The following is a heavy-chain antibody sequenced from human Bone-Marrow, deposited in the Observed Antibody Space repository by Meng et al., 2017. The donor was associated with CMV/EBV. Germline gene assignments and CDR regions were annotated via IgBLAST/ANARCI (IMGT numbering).Heavy chain of an antibody. CDR3: AGGYAGLQLHI. J-gene: IGHJ3*02. D-gene: IGHD1-1*01. Sequence: GGSLRLSCAASGFTVSSNYMSWVRQAPGKGLEWVSSISSSSKYIYYADSVKGRFTISRDNAKNSLYLQMNSLRAEDTAVYYCAGGYAGLQLHIWGQGTMVTVSS. CDR1: GFTVSSNY. CDR2: ISSSSKYI. V-gene: IGHV3-21*01.